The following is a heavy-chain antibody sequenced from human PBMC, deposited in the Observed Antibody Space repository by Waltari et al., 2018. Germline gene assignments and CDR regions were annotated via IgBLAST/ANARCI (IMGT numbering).Heavy chain of an antibody. D-gene: IGHD3-10*01. V-gene: IGHV3-7*01. CDR1: GFTFNTYW. J-gene: IGHJ4*02. Sequence: EVQLVESGGGLVQPGGSLRLSCAASGFTFNTYWMKWIRQAPGKGLECVANINPDGSQKFYVDSVKGRFTVSRDNAQNSLYLQMNNLRAEDTAVYYSTTLARGESGDYWGQGTLVTVSS. CDR3: TTLARGESGDY. CDR2: INPDGSQK.